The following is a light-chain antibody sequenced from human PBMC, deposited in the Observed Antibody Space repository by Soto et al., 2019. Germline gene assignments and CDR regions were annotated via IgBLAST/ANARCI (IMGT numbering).Light chain of an antibody. CDR2: KAS. CDR3: QQYNSYSRG. CDR1: QSISSW. V-gene: IGKV1-5*03. Sequence: DIQMTQSPSTLSASVGYRVTITCRASQSISSWLAWYQQKPGKAPKLLIYKASSLESGVPSRFSGSGSGTEFTLTISSLQPDDFATYYCQQYNSYSRGFGQGTKVDIK. J-gene: IGKJ1*01.